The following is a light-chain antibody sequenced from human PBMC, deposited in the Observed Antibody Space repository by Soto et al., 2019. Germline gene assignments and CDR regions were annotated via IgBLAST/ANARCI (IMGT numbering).Light chain of an antibody. J-gene: IGKJ1*01. CDR1: QSVDSSF. CDR3: QRFGSSVT. V-gene: IGKV3-20*01. CDR2: GAS. Sequence: EIVLTQSPGSLSLSPGERATLSCRASQSVDSSFFAWYQKKPGQAPRLLIYGASKRATGIPDRFSGSGSGKGFPVTISRLEREDFAVYYCQRFGSSVTFGQGTKVEMK.